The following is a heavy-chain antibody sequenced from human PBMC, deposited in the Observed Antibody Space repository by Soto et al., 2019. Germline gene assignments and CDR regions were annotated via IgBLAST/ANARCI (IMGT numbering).Heavy chain of an antibody. Sequence: PSETLSLTCTVSGGSISSYYWSWIRQPPGKGLEWIGYIYYSGSTNYNPSLKSRVTISVDTSKNQFSLKLSSVTAADTAVYYCARSFFGYVAHYSYSMDVRGKGPTVTVSS. J-gene: IGHJ6*03. CDR1: GGSISSYY. V-gene: IGHV4-59*01. D-gene: IGHD3-3*02. CDR3: ARSFFGYVAHYSYSMDV. CDR2: IYYSGST.